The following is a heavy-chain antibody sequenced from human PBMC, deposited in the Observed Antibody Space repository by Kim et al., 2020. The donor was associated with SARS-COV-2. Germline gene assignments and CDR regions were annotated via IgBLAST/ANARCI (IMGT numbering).Heavy chain of an antibody. V-gene: IGHV1-46*01. CDR2: INPSGGST. Sequence: ASVKVSCKASGYTFTSYYMHWVRQAPGQGLEWMGIINPSGGSTSYAQKFQGRVTMTRDTSTSTVYMELSSLRSEDTAVYYCARDYEVHRQSWYYFDYWGQGTLVTVSS. D-gene: IGHD6-13*01. CDR1: GYTFTSYY. CDR3: ARDYEVHRQSWYYFDY. J-gene: IGHJ4*02.